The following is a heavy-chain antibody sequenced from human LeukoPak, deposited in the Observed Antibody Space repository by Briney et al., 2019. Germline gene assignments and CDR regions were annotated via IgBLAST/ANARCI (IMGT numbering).Heavy chain of an antibody. CDR3: AATYDSSGYYLPANRAEYFQH. Sequence: SETLSLTCTVSGGSISSYYWSWIRQPPGKGLEWIGYIYYSGSTNYNPSLKSRVTISVDTSKNQFSLKLSSVTAADTAVCYCAATYDSSGYYLPANRAEYFQHWGQGTLVTVSS. CDR2: IYYSGST. V-gene: IGHV4-59*01. J-gene: IGHJ1*01. CDR1: GGSISSYY. D-gene: IGHD3-22*01.